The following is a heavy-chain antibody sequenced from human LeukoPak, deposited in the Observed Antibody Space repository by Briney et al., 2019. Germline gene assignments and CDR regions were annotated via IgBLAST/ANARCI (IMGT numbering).Heavy chain of an antibody. Sequence: ASVKVSCKASGYTFTNYYMHWVRQAPGQGLEWMGWINPNSGGTNYAQKFQGRVTMPRDTSISTAYMELSRLRSDDTAVYYCARINKVRGVISNTTDYYYYMDVWGKGTTVTISS. J-gene: IGHJ6*03. CDR3: ARINKVRGVISNTTDYYYYMDV. V-gene: IGHV1-2*02. CDR2: INPNSGGT. CDR1: GYTFTNYY. D-gene: IGHD3-10*01.